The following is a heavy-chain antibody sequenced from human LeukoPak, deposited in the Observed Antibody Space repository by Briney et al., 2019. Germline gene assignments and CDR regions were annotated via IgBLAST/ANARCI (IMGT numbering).Heavy chain of an antibody. D-gene: IGHD3-10*01. Sequence: GGSLRLSCAASGFTFSTYWMMWVRQAPGKGLEWVSGISWNSGSIGYADSVKGRFTISRDNAKNSLYLQMNSLRAEDTALYYCAKERGVTMVRGVLGDWGQGTLVTVSS. J-gene: IGHJ4*02. CDR1: GFTFSTYW. CDR2: ISWNSGSI. CDR3: AKERGVTMVRGVLGD. V-gene: IGHV3-9*01.